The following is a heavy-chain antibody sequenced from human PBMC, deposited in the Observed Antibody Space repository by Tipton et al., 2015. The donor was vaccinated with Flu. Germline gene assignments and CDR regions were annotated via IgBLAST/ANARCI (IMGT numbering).Heavy chain of an antibody. J-gene: IGHJ4*02. CDR1: GYTFTSYD. CDR2: MNPNSGNT. V-gene: IGHV1-8*01. Sequence: QLVQSGAEVKKPGASVKVSCKASGYTFTSYDIIWVRQASGQGLEWMGSMNPNSGNTAYAQKFQGRVTMTMNTSINTAYLELSSLRSDDTAVYFCARGSDWNSPGVYWGQGTLVTVSS. D-gene: IGHD1-7*01. CDR3: ARGSDWNSPGVY.